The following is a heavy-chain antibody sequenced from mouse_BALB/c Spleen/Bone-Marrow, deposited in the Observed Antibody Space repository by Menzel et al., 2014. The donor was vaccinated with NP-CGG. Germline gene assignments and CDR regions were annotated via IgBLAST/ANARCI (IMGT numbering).Heavy chain of an antibody. V-gene: IGHV14-3*02. CDR2: IDPANGNT. CDR3: ARDSPYAMYY. CDR1: GFNIKDTY. J-gene: IGHJ4*01. Sequence: EVKLVESGAELVKPGASVKLSCTASGFNIKDTYMHWVKQRPEQGLEWIGRIDPANGNTKYDPKFQGKATITADTSSNTAYLRLSSLTSDDTAVDYCARDSPYAMYYWGQGTSVTVSS.